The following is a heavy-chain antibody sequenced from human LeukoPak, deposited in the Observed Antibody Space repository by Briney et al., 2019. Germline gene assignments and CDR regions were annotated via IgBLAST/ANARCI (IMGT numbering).Heavy chain of an antibody. V-gene: IGHV3-30*01. Sequence: PGRSLRLSCAASGFTFSSYAMHWVREAPGQGQEWVGVISYDGSNKYYADSVKGRFTISRDNSKNTLYLQMNSLRAEDTAVYYCARDSVYSYGDDWYFDLWGRGTLVTVSS. CDR2: ISYDGSNK. D-gene: IGHD5-18*01. J-gene: IGHJ2*01. CDR3: ARDSVYSYGDDWYFDL. CDR1: GFTFSSYA.